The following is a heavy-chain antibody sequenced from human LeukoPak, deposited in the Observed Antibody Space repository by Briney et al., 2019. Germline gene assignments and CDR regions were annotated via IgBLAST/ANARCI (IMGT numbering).Heavy chain of an antibody. CDR1: GYTFTSYG. CDR3: ARHYCSSTSCPVDY. Sequence: ASVKVSCKASGYTFTSYGIGWVRQAPGQGLEWMGWISAYNGNTNYAQKLQGRVTMTTDTSTSTAYMELRSLRSDDTAVYYCARHYCSSTSCPVDYWGQGTLVTVSS. V-gene: IGHV1-18*01. CDR2: ISAYNGNT. D-gene: IGHD2-2*01. J-gene: IGHJ4*02.